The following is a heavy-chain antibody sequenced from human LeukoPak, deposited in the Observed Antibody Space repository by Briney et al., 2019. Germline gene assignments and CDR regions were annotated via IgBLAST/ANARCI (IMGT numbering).Heavy chain of an antibody. Sequence: SGGSLRLSCAASGFTFSSYAMSWVRQAPGKGLEWVSAISGSGGSTYYADSVKGRFTISRDNSKNTLYLQMNSLRAEDTAVYYCADGGGYSYGAYDAFDIWGQGTMVTVSS. V-gene: IGHV3-23*01. CDR2: ISGSGGST. J-gene: IGHJ3*02. D-gene: IGHD5-18*01. CDR3: ADGGGYSYGAYDAFDI. CDR1: GFTFSSYA.